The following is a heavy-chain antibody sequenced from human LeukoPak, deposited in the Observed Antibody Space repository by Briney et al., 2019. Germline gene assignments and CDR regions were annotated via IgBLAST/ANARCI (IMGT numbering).Heavy chain of an antibody. V-gene: IGHV3-7*03. CDR1: GFTFSSYW. Sequence: GGSLRLSCAASGFTFSSYWMSWVRQAPGKGLEWVANIKQDGSEKYYVDSVKGRLTISRDNAKNSLYLQMNSLRAEDTAVYYCARVNDYVWGSYEDYWGQGTLVTVSS. D-gene: IGHD3-16*01. CDR2: IKQDGSEK. J-gene: IGHJ4*02. CDR3: ARVNDYVWGSYEDY.